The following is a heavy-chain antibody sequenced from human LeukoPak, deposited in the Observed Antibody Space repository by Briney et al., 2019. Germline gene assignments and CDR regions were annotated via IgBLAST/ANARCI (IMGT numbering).Heavy chain of an antibody. CDR3: AKFRTLFDY. CDR2: ISGSGGST. D-gene: IGHD3-10*01. J-gene: IGHJ4*02. CDR1: GFTFSSYA. Sequence: GGSLRLSCAASGFTFSSYAMSWVRQAPGKGLEWVSAISGSGGSTYYADSVKGRLTIYRDNSKHTLYLQMNSLRAEDTAVYYCAKFRTLFDYWGQGTLVTVSS. V-gene: IGHV3-23*01.